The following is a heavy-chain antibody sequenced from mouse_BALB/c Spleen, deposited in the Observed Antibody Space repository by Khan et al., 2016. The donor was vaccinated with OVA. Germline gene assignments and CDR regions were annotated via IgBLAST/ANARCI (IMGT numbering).Heavy chain of an antibody. CDR1: GYTFTSYW. V-gene: IGHV1S41*01. D-gene: IGHD1-1*01. CDR2: IAPGSGST. CDR3: ARSNYYGSGLYAMDY. Sequence: DLVMPGAAVTLSCKASGYTFTSYWINWIKQRPGQGLEWIGRIAPGSGSTSSNDMFKGKATLTVDASSSTAYIQLSSLPSEDSAVYFCARSNYYGSGLYAMDYWGQGTSVTVSS. J-gene: IGHJ4*01.